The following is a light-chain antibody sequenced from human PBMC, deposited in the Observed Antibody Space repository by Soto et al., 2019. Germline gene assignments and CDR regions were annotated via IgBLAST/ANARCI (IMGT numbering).Light chain of an antibody. CDR3: QSVDRTLGAHVV. J-gene: IGLJ2*01. V-gene: IGLV1-40*01. Sequence: QSVLTQPPSVSGAPGQRVTITCTGSSSNIGLGYDVHWYQQFPGRAPKLLIYGNNNRPSGVPDRFSGSKSGTSASLAITGLQADDEADYYCQSVDRTLGAHVVIGGGTKLTVL. CDR2: GNN. CDR1: SSNIGLGYD.